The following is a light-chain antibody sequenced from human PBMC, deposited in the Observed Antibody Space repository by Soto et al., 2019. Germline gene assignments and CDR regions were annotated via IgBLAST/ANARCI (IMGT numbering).Light chain of an antibody. V-gene: IGKV3-20*01. Sequence: EIVLTQSPGTLSLSPGERATLSCRASQSVSSSYLAWYQQKPGQAPRLVIYGASSRAAGIPDGFSGSGSGTDFTLTISSLEPEDLAVYYCQQYGSSPRTFGGGTKVEIK. CDR1: QSVSSSY. CDR3: QQYGSSPRT. CDR2: GAS. J-gene: IGKJ4*01.